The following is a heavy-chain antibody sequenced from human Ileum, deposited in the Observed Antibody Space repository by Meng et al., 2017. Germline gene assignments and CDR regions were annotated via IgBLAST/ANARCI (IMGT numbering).Heavy chain of an antibody. J-gene: IGHJ4*02. D-gene: IGHD3-22*01. CDR1: GGSISSGDYY. V-gene: IGHV4-30-4*01. CDR2: IYYSGST. CDR3: ARDRDSSGYYPY. Sequence: QVQLQESGTGLVKRSQTLSLTCTVSGGSISSGDYYWRWIRQPPGKGLEWIGYIYYSGSTYYNPSLKSRLTISVDTSKNQFSLKLSSVTAADTAVYYCARDRDSSGYYPYWGQGTLVTVSS.